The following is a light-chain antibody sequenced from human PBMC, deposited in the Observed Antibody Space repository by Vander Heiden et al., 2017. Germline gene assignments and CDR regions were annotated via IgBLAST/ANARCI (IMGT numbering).Light chain of an antibody. Sequence: GDRVTITCRAGQTITTSLNWYQQKPGRAPQFLIYAASRLQSGVPSRFSGSGSGTDFNLTISRLQPGDVATYFCQQSDSIPWTFGQGTKVEIK. J-gene: IGKJ1*01. CDR3: QQSDSIPWT. CDR1: QTITTS. CDR2: AAS. V-gene: IGKV1-39*01.